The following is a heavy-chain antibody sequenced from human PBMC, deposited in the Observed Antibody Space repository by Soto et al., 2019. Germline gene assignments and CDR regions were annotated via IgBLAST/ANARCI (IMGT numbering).Heavy chain of an antibody. CDR3: ARRAETNGWNGFGADKYYFDF. Sequence: ASVKVSCKASGYTFTSDDIYWVRQATGQGLEWMGWMNPNTGNSGYAQKFQGRVTMTSDTSISTAHMELSSLRSEDTAVYYCARRAETNGWNGFGADKYYFDFWGQGTLVTVSS. CDR1: GYTFTSDD. V-gene: IGHV1-8*01. D-gene: IGHD1-1*01. CDR2: MNPNTGNS. J-gene: IGHJ4*02.